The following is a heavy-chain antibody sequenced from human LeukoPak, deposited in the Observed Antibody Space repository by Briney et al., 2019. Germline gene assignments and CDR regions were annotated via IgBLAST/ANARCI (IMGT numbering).Heavy chain of an antibody. Sequence: PGGSLRLSCAASGFTFSSYSMNWVRQAPGKGLEWVSSISSSSSYIYYADSVKGRFTISRDNAKNSLYLQMNSLRAEDTAVYYCARALPHIVVVTASAFDIWGQGTMVTVSS. CDR2: ISSSSSYI. CDR3: ARALPHIVVVTASAFDI. V-gene: IGHV3-21*04. D-gene: IGHD2-21*02. CDR1: GFTFSSYS. J-gene: IGHJ3*02.